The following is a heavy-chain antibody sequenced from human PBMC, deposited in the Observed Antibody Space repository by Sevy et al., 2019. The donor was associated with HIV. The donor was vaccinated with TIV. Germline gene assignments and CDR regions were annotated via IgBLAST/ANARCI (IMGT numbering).Heavy chain of an antibody. CDR1: GGTFSSYA. CDR2: IIPIFGTA. CDR3: ASTDAGYCSSTSCYLGAFDI. J-gene: IGHJ3*02. V-gene: IGHV1-69*13. D-gene: IGHD2-2*01. Sequence: ASVKVSCKASGGTFSSYAISWVRQAPGQGLEWMGGIIPIFGTANYAQKFQGRVTITADESTGTAYMELSSLRSEDTAVYYCASTDAGYCSSTSCYLGAFDIWGQGTMVTVSS.